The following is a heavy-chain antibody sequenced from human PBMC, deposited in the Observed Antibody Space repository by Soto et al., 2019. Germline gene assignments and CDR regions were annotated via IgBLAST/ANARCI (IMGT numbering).Heavy chain of an antibody. D-gene: IGHD3-9*01. CDR3: AKSSGVLRYFDWLLDYYYGMDV. CDR1: GFTFSSYA. CDR2: ISGSGGST. J-gene: IGHJ6*02. Sequence: LRLSCAASGFTFSSYAMSWVRQAPGKGLEWVSAISGSGGSTYYADSVKGRFTISRDNSKNTLYLQMNSLRAEDTAVYYCAKSSGVLRYFDWLLDYYYGMDVWGQGTTVTVSS. V-gene: IGHV3-23*01.